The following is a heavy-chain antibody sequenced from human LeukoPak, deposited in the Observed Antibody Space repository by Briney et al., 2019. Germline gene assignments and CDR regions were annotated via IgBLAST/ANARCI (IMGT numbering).Heavy chain of an antibody. CDR3: ARGRGSGHKENWFDP. CDR2: INPNSGNT. D-gene: IGHD6-19*01. J-gene: IGHJ5*02. Sequence: ASVKVSCQASGYTFTTYDIHWVRQATGQGLAWMGWINPNSGNTGYTQKFQGRVTMTRNTSISTAYMELSSLRSEDTAVYYCARGRGSGHKENWFDPWGQGTLVTVSS. CDR1: GYTFTTYD. V-gene: IGHV1-8*01.